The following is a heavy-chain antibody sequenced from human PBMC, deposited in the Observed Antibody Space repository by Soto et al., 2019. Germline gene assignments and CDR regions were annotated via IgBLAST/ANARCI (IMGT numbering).Heavy chain of an antibody. CDR2: ISVFNGDT. D-gene: IGHD3-16*01. CDR1: GYTSSSYG. CDR3: ATKDDHKDDQPYYYGMDV. Sequence: ASVKVSCKAIGYTSSSYGINLVRQAPGQGLEWMGWISVFNGDTKYAQKFQGRVAITKDPGTSTAHMELRSLRSDDAAVYFCATKDDHKDDQPYYYGMDVWGQGTTVTVSS. J-gene: IGHJ6*02. V-gene: IGHV1-18*01.